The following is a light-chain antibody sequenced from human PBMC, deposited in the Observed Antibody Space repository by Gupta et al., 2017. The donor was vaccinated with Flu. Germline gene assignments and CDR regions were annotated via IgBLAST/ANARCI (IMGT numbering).Light chain of an antibody. CDR2: EAS. V-gene: IGKV1-5*03. CDR3: QQDTGFAWT. J-gene: IGKJ1*01. CDR1: QRISTS. Sequence: DIQMTQSPSTLSASVGDRVTITCRASQRISTSLAWFQQKPGKVPNLLIYEASTLHDGVPPRFSGSASGTEFTLTISILHPDELATYYCQQDTGFAWTFGQGTKVEIK.